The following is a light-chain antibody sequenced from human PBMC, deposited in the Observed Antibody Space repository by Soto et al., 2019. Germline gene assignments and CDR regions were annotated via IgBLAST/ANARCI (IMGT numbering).Light chain of an antibody. V-gene: IGKV3-11*01. Sequence: EVVLTQSPVTLSLSAGERATLSCRASQSISTYLAWYQQKPGQAPRLLISDASNRATGIPARFSGSGSGTDFTLTISSLEPEDFAVSYCHPRSNWPPGVTFVPGTKVDIK. CDR3: HPRSNWPPGVT. J-gene: IGKJ3*01. CDR1: QSISTY. CDR2: DAS.